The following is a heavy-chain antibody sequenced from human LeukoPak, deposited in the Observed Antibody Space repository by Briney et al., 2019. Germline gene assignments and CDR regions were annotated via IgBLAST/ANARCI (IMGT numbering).Heavy chain of an antibody. V-gene: IGHV3-48*01. CDR1: GFTFSGYS. CDR3: ARSRGSSGSYPFDY. Sequence: GGSLRLSCAASGFTFSGYSMNGVRQAPGKGLEWVSYISSSSSTIYYAGSVKGRFTISRDNAKNSLFLQMNSLRAEDTAVYYCARSRGSSGSYPFDYWGQGTLVTVSS. CDR2: ISSSSSTI. J-gene: IGHJ4*02. D-gene: IGHD1-26*01.